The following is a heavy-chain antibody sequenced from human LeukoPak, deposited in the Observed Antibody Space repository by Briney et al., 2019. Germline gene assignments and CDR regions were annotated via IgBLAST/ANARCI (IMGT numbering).Heavy chain of an antibody. J-gene: IGHJ6*02. D-gene: IGHD3-10*01. CDR1: GYTFTGYY. CDR3: ARGITMVRGIYYYYGMDV. V-gene: IGHV1-2*02. Sequence: GASVKVSCKASGYTFTGYYMHWVRQAPGQGLEWMGWINPNSGGTNYAQKFQGRVTMTRDTSISTAYMELSRLRSDDTAVYYCARGITMVRGIYYYYGMDVWGQGTTVTVSS. CDR2: INPNSGGT.